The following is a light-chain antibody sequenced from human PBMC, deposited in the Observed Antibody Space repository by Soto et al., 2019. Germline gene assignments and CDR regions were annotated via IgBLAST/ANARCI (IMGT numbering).Light chain of an antibody. CDR2: DDT. J-gene: IGLJ1*01. Sequence: SYVLTQPPSVSVAPGQTATITCGGNNIGSKSVHWYQQRPGQAPVLVVYDDTDRPSGIPERFSGSDSENTATLTISRVEAGDEADYYCQVWDSSSDCYVFGTGTQLTVL. V-gene: IGLV3-21*02. CDR1: NIGSKS. CDR3: QVWDSSSDCYV.